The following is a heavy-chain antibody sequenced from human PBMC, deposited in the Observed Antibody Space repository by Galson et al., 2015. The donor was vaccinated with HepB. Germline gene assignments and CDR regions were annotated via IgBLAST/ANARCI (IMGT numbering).Heavy chain of an antibody. CDR1: GGSFSGYY. V-gene: IGHV4-34*01. D-gene: IGHD6-19*01. CDR3: ASYPSRLAVAGYFDY. Sequence: SETLSLTCAVYGGSFSGYYWSWIRQPPGKGLEWIGEINHSGSTNYNPSLKSRVTISVDTSKNQFSLKLSSVTAADTAVYYCASYPSRLAVAGYFDYWGQGTLVTVSS. CDR2: INHSGST. J-gene: IGHJ4*02.